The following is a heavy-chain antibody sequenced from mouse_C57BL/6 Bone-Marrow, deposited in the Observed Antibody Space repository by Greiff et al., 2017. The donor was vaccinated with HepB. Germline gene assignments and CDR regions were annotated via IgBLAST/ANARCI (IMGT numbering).Heavy chain of an antibody. CDR1: GYTFTSYW. Sequence: QVHVKQSGAELVRPGSSVKLSCKASGYTFTSYWMHWVKQRPIQGLEWIGNIDPSDSETHYNQKFKDKATLTVDKSSSTAYMQISSLTYEDSAVYVGAREGITTVDYWGQGTTLTVSS. CDR3: AREGITTVDY. D-gene: IGHD1-1*01. CDR2: IDPSDSET. J-gene: IGHJ2*01. V-gene: IGHV1-52*01.